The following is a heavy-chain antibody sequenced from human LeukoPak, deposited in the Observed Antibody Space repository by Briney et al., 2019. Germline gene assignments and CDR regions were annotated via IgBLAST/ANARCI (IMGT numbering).Heavy chain of an antibody. V-gene: IGHV3-23*01. D-gene: IGHD6-13*01. J-gene: IGHJ6*02. CDR1: GFTFSSYA. CDR2: ISGSGGST. CDR3: AKDHRSSWSYYYGMDV. Sequence: GGSLRLSCAASGFTFSSYAMSWVRQAPGKGLEWVSAISGSGGSTYYADSVKGRFTISRDNSKNTLYLQMNSLRAEGTAVYYCAKDHRSSWSYYYGMDVWGQGTTVTVSS.